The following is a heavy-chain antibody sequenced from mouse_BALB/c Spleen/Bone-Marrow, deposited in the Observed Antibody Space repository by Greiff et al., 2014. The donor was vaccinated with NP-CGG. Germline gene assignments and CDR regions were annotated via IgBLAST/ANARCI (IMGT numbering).Heavy chain of an antibody. CDR3: ARALYDYDDLYCAMDY. V-gene: IGHV2-6-7*01. CDR2: IWGDGST. D-gene: IGHD2-4*01. Sequence: VKLMESGPGLVAPSQSLSITCTVSGFSLTGYGVNWVRQPPGKGLEWLGMIWGDGSTDYNSALKSRLSISKDNSKSQVFLKMNSLQTDDTARYYCARALYDYDDLYCAMDYWGQGTSVIVSS. CDR1: GFSLTGYG. J-gene: IGHJ4*01.